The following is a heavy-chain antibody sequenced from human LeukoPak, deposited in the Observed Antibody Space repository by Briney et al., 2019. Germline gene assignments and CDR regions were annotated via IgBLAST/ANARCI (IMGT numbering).Heavy chain of an antibody. CDR2: IYYSGTT. CDR3: ARDRAIPTAPGYWFDP. V-gene: IGHV4-59*01. Sequence: SETLSLTCTVSGDSITTYFWSWIRQPPGKGLEWIGYIYYSGTTNYNPSLKSRVTISVDTSKSQASLKLSSVTAADTAVYYCARDRAIPTAPGYWFDPWGQGTLVTVSS. D-gene: IGHD2-2*02. CDR1: GDSITTYF. J-gene: IGHJ5*02.